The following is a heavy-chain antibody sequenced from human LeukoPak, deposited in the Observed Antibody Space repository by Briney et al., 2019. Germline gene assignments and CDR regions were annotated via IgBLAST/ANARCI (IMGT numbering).Heavy chain of an antibody. CDR2: IFGSSGGT. V-gene: IGHV3-23*01. D-gene: IGHD3-22*01. CDR1: GFTFTNYA. J-gene: IGHJ4*02. CDR3: AKDRTYHSDFSAYYFSPPLQHY. Sequence: GGSLRLSCVASGFTFTNYAMTWVRQAPGEGLQWVSSIFGSSGGTYYADSVKGRVTISRDNSKNMVYLQMNGLRAEDTAVYYCAKDRTYHSDFSAYYFSPPLQHYWGQGTLVTVSS.